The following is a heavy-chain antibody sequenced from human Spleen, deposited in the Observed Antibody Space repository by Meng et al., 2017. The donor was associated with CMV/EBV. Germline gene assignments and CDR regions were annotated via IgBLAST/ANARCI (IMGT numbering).Heavy chain of an antibody. CDR2: ISASGAST. V-gene: IGHV3-23*01. D-gene: IGHD3-22*01. CDR3: AGRTSGSAFDL. Sequence: GESLKISCVASGFTFSTYAMSWVRQAPGKGLEWVSVISASGASTYYADSVKGRFTISRDNSKNSLYLQMNSLRAEDRAVYYCAGRTSGSAFDLWGQGTMVTVSS. J-gene: IGHJ3*01. CDR1: GFTFSTYA.